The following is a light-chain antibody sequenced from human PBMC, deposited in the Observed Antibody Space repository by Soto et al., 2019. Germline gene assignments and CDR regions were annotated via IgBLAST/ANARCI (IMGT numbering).Light chain of an antibody. CDR1: QSITSW. V-gene: IGKV1-5*03. J-gene: IGKJ1*01. CDR2: KXS. Sequence: DIQMTQSPSTLSASVGDRVIITCRASQSITSWLAWYQQKPGKAPKLLIYKXSSXESGVPSRFSGSGSGTEFTLTISSLQPDDFATYYCQHYNSYSEAFGQGTKVDIK. CDR3: QHYNSYSEA.